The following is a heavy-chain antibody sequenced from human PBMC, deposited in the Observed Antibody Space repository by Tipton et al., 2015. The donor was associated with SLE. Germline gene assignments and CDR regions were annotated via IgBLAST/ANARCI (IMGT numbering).Heavy chain of an antibody. J-gene: IGHJ6*03. D-gene: IGHD2-2*01. CDR2: IYYSGST. CDR3: ARGRSTSLPMDV. V-gene: IGHV4-59*12. Sequence: TLSLTCTVSGGSISSYYWSWIRQPPGKGLEWIGYIYYSGSTNYNPSLKSRVTISVDTSKNQFSLKLSSVTAADTAGYYCARGRSTSLPMDVWGKGTTVTVSS. CDR1: GGSISSYY.